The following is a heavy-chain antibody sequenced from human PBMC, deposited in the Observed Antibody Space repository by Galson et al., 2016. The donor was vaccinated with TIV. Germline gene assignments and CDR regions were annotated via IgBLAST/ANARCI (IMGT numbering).Heavy chain of an antibody. J-gene: IGHJ3*02. D-gene: IGHD3-22*01. V-gene: IGHV4-39*01. CDR1: GGSINSDLYY. Sequence: SETLSLTCTVSGGSINSDLYYWAWIRQPPGKGLEWIATIYYTGSTYYNPSLKSRVSISMDTPKNQFSLKLSSVTAADTAVYYCARRTHYDSSGYSDAFDIWGQGTIVPVSS. CDR2: IYYTGST. CDR3: ARRTHYDSSGYSDAFDI.